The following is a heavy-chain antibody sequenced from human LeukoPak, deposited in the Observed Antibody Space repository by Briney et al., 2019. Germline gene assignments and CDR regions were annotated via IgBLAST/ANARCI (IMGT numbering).Heavy chain of an antibody. CDR2: ISGSGDNT. D-gene: IGHD6-19*01. Sequence: GGSLRLSCKASGVTFSREAMNWVRQAPGQGLEWVSAISGSGDNTDDADSVKGRFTISRDNSKNTLYLQMNSLRAEDTALYYCVGLPVAGTSSPYWGQGTLVTVSS. J-gene: IGHJ4*02. CDR3: VGLPVAGTSSPY. V-gene: IGHV3-23*01. CDR1: GVTFSREA.